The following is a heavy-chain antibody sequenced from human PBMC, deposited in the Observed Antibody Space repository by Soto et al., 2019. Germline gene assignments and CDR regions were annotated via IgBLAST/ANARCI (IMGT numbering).Heavy chain of an antibody. J-gene: IGHJ4*02. Sequence: VSLTCAVSSGSIDNVYWWSWIRQPPGKGLEWIGGSTNYNPSLKSRVTISVDTSKNQFSLKLSSVTAADTAVYYCARVYGSRGPFDYWGQGTLVTVSS. D-gene: IGHD6-13*01. CDR1: SGSIDNVYW. CDR3: ARVYGSRGPFDY. V-gene: IGHV4-4*02. CDR2: ST.